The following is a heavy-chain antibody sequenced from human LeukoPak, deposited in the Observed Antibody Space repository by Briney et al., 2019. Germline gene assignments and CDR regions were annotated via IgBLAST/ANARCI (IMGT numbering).Heavy chain of an antibody. D-gene: IGHD2-2*01. V-gene: IGHV3-23*01. Sequence: GGSLRLSCAASGFTFSSYAMSWVRQAPGKGLEWVSAISGSGGSTYYADSVKGRFTISRDNSKNTLYLQMNSLRAEDTAVYYCAKDAAGYCSSTSCFALDYWGQGTLVTVSS. J-gene: IGHJ4*02. CDR3: AKDAAGYCSSTSCFALDY. CDR1: GFTFSSYA. CDR2: ISGSGGST.